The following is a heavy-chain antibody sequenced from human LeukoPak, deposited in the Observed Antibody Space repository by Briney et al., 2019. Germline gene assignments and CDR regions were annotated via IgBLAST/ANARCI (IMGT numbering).Heavy chain of an antibody. CDR2: ITAHNGNT. CDR3: AREEYDSSGYYPDTFDI. V-gene: IGHV1-18*01. D-gene: IGHD3-22*01. J-gene: IGHJ3*02. CDR1: VYTFTSYG. Sequence: EASVKVSRKASVYTFTSYGISWVRHAPGQGLEWMGWITAHNGNTNYTQNLQGRVTMTTDTSTNTAHMELMSLTSHDTAGYYCAREEYDSSGYYPDTFDIGGEGRIVTVSS.